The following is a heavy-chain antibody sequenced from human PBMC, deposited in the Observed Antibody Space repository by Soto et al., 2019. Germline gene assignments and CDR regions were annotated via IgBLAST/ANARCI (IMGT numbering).Heavy chain of an antibody. CDR1: GGSISSYY. CDR3: AGRRYYYGSGRMGWFDP. D-gene: IGHD3-10*01. V-gene: IGHV4-59*01. CDR2: IYYSGST. Sequence: SLTCTVSGGSISSYYWSWIRQPPGKGLEWIGYIYYSGSTNYNPSLKSRVTISVDTSKNQFSLKLSSVTAADTAVYYCAGRRYYYGSGRMGWFDPWGQGTLVTVSS. J-gene: IGHJ5*02.